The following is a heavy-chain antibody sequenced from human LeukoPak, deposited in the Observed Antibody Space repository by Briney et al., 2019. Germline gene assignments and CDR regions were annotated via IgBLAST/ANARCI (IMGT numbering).Heavy chain of an antibody. Sequence: GGSLRLSCAASGFTFSSYWMSWVRQAPGKGLEWVANIKEDGSEKYYMDSVKGRFTISRDNAKNSLYQQMNSLRAEDTAVYYCARPAYPRHDSSGYYLEWGQGTLVTVSS. CDR2: IKEDGSEK. CDR1: GFTFSSYW. CDR3: ARPAYPRHDSSGYYLE. V-gene: IGHV3-7*01. J-gene: IGHJ4*02. D-gene: IGHD3-22*01.